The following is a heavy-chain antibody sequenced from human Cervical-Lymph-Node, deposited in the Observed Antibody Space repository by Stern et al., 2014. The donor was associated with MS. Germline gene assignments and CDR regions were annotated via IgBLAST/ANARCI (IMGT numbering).Heavy chain of an antibody. D-gene: IGHD3-22*01. V-gene: IGHV1-18*01. CDR3: ARYVDFYDGTAYAFDYGMDV. CDR2: ISDYHGNT. J-gene: IGHJ6*02. Sequence: QVQLVQSGDEVKKPGASVSVSCKASGYTFTSYGISWVRQAPGQGLEWMGWISDYHGNTCYAQKLQDRVAMTTDTSTRTAYMELRSLRSDDTAVYFCARYVDFYDGTAYAFDYGMDVWGQGTAVTVSS. CDR1: GYTFTSYG.